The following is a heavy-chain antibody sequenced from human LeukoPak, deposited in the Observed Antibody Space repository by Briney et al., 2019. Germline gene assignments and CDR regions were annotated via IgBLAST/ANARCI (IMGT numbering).Heavy chain of an antibody. CDR3: ASGSGAWGLWEVSSSWSSSYNWFDP. V-gene: IGHV3-21*01. D-gene: IGHD6-13*01. CDR2: ISSSSSYI. Sequence: GGSLRLSCEASGFIVRSNHMNWARQAPGKGLEWVSSISSSSSYIYYADSVKGRFTISRDNAKNSLYLQMNSLRAEDTAVYYCASGSGAWGLWEVSSSWSSSYNWFDPWGQGTLVTVSS. J-gene: IGHJ5*02. CDR1: GFIVRSNH.